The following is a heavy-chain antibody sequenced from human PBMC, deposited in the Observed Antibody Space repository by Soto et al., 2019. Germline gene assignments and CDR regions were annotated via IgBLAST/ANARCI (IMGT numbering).Heavy chain of an antibody. J-gene: IGHJ4*02. D-gene: IGHD6-19*01. Sequence: QVQLVESGGGVVQPGRSLRLSCAASGFTFSSFGMHWVRQAPGKGLEWVAVILYDGSNKYYADSVKGRFTISRDNSKNTLYLQMNSLRAEDTAVFYCAEPTVPFGRAVVAGPFDNWGQGTLVTVSS. CDR3: AEPTVPFGRAVVAGPFDN. CDR1: GFTFSSFG. V-gene: IGHV3-30*18. CDR2: ILYDGSNK.